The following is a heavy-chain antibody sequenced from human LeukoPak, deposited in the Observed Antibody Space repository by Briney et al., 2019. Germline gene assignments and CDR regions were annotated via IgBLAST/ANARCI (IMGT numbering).Heavy chain of an antibody. CDR3: ATYAGSSSKYFQD. D-gene: IGHD3-10*01. CDR1: GYTFTSCW. CDR2: IYPGESDT. V-gene: IGHV5-51*01. Sequence: GESLKISCKGSGYTFTSCWIGWVRQMPGKGLEWMGIIYPGESDTRYSPSFQGQVIISADKSISTAYLQRSSLQASDTAMYYCATYAGSSSKYFQDWGQGTLVTVSS. J-gene: IGHJ1*01.